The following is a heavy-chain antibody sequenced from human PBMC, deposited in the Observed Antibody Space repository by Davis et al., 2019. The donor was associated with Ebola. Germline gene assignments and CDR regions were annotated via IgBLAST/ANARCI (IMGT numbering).Heavy chain of an antibody. Sequence: SETLSLTCTVSGGSISSGGYYWSWIRQPPGKGLEWIGEINHSGSTNYNPSLKSRVTISVDTSKNQFSLKLSSVTAADTAVYYCARVRGKYQLLWGMDVWGQGTTVTVSS. D-gene: IGHD2-2*01. J-gene: IGHJ6*02. CDR3: ARVRGKYQLLWGMDV. CDR1: GGSISSGGYY. V-gene: IGHV4-39*07. CDR2: INHSGST.